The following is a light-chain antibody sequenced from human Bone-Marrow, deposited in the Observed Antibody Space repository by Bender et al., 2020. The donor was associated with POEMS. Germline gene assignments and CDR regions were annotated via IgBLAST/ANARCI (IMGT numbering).Light chain of an antibody. Sequence: QSVLTQPPSVSGAPGQTVTISCTGSSSNLGARRDVQWYQQFPGAAPKLLISGNDNRPSGVPDRFSGSKSGTSASLAITGLQAEDEADYYCQSYDSSLRGWVFGGGTKLTVL. CDR3: QSYDSSLRGWV. CDR1: SSNLGARRD. CDR2: GND. J-gene: IGLJ3*02. V-gene: IGLV1-40*01.